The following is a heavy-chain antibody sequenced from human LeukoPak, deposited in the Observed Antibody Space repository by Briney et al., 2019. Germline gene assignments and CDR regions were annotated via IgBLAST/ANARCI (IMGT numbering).Heavy chain of an antibody. CDR3: ARERGSD. Sequence: GGSLRLSREASGFTDSTIFMGWVRQAPGKGLEWVSIIHIGVTAYYADSVKGRFTISRDNFKNTLYLQMNSLRAEDTAVYYCARERGSDWGQGTLVTVSS. J-gene: IGHJ4*02. CDR2: IHIGVTA. D-gene: IGHD2-15*01. V-gene: IGHV3-53*01. CDR1: GFTDSTIF.